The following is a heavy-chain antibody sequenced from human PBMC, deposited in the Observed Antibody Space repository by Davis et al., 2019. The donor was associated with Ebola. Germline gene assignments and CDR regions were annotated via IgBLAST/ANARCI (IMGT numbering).Heavy chain of an antibody. D-gene: IGHD4-17*01. Sequence: ASVKVSCKASGYTFSNTEINWVRQAPGQGLEWIGWMNPKSGNTGYAQKFQGRVTMTRNTSTSTAYMELSSLRSEDTAVYYCARGSVTTFLTDYWGQGTLLTVSS. CDR2: MNPKSGNT. CDR3: ARGSVTTFLTDY. CDR1: GYTFSNTE. J-gene: IGHJ4*02. V-gene: IGHV1-8*02.